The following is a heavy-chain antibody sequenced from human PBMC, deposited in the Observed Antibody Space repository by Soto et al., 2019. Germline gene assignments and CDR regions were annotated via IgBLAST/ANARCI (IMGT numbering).Heavy chain of an antibody. CDR1: GGSVSSGSYY. J-gene: IGHJ5*02. Sequence: SETLSLTCTVSGGSVSSGSYYWSWIRQPPGKGLEWIGYIYYSGSTNYNPSLKSRVTISVDTSKNQFSLKLSSVTAADTAVYYCARESPFDPWGQGTLVTVSS. CDR2: IYYSGST. V-gene: IGHV4-61*01. CDR3: ARESPFDP.